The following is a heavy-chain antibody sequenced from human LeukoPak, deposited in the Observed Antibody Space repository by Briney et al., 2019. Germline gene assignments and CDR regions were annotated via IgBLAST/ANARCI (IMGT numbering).Heavy chain of an antibody. D-gene: IGHD3-10*01. CDR3: AHMSLWFGDPNYFDY. Sequence: SGPTLVKPTQTLTLTCTFSGFSLSTIGVAVGWIRQPPGKALECLALIFWDDDKRYRPSLKSRLTISKDTSKNQVVLTMTNMDPVDTATYYCAHMSLWFGDPNYFDYWGQGTLVTVSS. CDR2: IFWDDDK. J-gene: IGHJ4*02. CDR1: GFSLSTIGVA. V-gene: IGHV2-5*02.